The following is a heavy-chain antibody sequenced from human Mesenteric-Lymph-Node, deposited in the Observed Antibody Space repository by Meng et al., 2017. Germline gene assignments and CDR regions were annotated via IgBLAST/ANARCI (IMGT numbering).Heavy chain of an antibody. V-gene: IGHV1-24*01. CDR2: FDPEDGET. CDR3: ATWSDPSAQNGAMVRGVIITEFYYYYYGMDV. CDR1: GYTLTELS. Sequence: ASVKVSCKVSGYTLTELSMHWVRQAPGKGLEWMGGFDPEDGETIYAQKFQGRVTMTEDTSTDTAYMELSSLRSEDTAVYYCATWSDPSAQNGAMVRGVIITEFYYYYYGMDVWGQGTTVNVSS. D-gene: IGHD3-10*01. J-gene: IGHJ6*02.